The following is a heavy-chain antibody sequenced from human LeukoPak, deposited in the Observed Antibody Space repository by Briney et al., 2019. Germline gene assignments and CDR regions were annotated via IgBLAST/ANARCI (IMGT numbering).Heavy chain of an antibody. Sequence: GGSLRLSCAASGFTFSDYYMSWIRQAPGKGLEWVSYISSSGSTIYYADSVKGRFTISRDNAKNSLYLQMNSLRAEDTAVYYCASYSWSSSSFDYWGQGTLVTVSS. CDR1: GFTFSDYY. J-gene: IGHJ4*02. CDR2: ISSSGSTI. V-gene: IGHV3-11*04. D-gene: IGHD6-6*01. CDR3: ASYSWSSSSFDY.